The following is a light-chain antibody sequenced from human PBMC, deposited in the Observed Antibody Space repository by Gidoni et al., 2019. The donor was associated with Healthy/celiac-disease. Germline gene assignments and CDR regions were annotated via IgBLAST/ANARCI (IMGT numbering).Light chain of an antibody. CDR3: YSAADNNLVV. CDR2: KDS. J-gene: IGLJ2*01. CDR1: VLAKKY. V-gene: IGLV3-27*01. Sequence: SYELTQPSSVSVSPGQTARITCSGDVLAKKYARWFQQKPGQAPVLVIYKDSERPSGIPARFSGSSSGTTVTLTISGAQVEDEADYYCYSAADNNLVVFGGGTKLTVL.